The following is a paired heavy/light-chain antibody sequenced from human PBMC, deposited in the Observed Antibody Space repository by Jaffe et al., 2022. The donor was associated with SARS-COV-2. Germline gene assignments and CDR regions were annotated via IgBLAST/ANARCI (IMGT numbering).Light chain of an antibody. J-gene: IGKJ3*01. CDR3: QLGLT. V-gene: IGKV1-39*01. CDR1: QITSSY. Sequence: DIQMTQSPSSLSASVGDRVTITCRTSQITSSYLNWYQQKAGKAPKLLIFAASNLQSGVPSRFSGSVSGTDFTLTISSLQPEDFATYYCQLGLTFGRGTKVDIK. CDR2: AAS.
Heavy chain of an antibody. D-gene: IGHD1-26*01. J-gene: IGHJ4*02. Sequence: EVQLVESGGDLVQPGGSLRLSCAASGDTFSVYAMHWVRQAPGKGLEYVSAISRNGDYTYYADSVKGRFIISRDNSKNTLYLQMGSLRPDDTAVYYCARKVGSGDSYYFDYWGQGTLVTVSS. V-gene: IGHV3-64*07. CDR3: ARKVGSGDSYYFDY. CDR1: GDTFSVYA. CDR2: ISRNGDYT.